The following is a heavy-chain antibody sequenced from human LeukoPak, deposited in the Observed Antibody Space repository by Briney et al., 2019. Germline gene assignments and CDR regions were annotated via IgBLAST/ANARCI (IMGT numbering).Heavy chain of an antibody. CDR1: GFTFSSYG. J-gene: IGHJ4*02. V-gene: IGHV3-30*03. D-gene: IGHD4/OR15-4a*01. CDR3: ARRAGAYSHPYDY. Sequence: PGGSLRLSCAASGFTFSSYGMHWVRQAPGKGLEWVAVILYDGSNKYYADSVKGRFTISRDNSKNTLYLQMNSLRAEDTAVYYCARRAGAYSHPYDYWGQGTLVTVSS. CDR2: ILYDGSNK.